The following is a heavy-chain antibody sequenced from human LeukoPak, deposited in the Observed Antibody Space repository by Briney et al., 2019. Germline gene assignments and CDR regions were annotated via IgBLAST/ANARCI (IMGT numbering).Heavy chain of an antibody. D-gene: IGHD3-10*01. J-gene: IGHJ3*02. CDR2: IYSGGGT. CDR1: GFTVSSNY. CDR3: ATFGSGSYLDAFDI. V-gene: IGHV3-53*01. Sequence: SGGSLRLSCAASGFTVSSNYMNWVRQAPGKGLDWVSVIYSGGGTYYADSVMGRFTISRDNSTNTLYLQMNSLRAEDTAIYYCATFGSGSYLDAFDIWGQGTMVTVSS.